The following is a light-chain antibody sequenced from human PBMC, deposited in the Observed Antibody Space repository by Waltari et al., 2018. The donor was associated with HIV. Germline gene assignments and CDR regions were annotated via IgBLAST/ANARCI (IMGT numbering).Light chain of an antibody. J-gene: IGLJ1*01. CDR1: SSNLGNNY. CDR2: DNN. CDR3: GTWDSSLSAVV. Sequence: QSVLTQPPSVSAAPGQKVTISCSGSSSNLGNNYVPWYQLLPGTAPKLLIYDNNKRPSGIPDRFSGSKSGTSATLGITGLQTGDEADYYCGTWDSSLSAVVFGTGTKVTVL. V-gene: IGLV1-51*01.